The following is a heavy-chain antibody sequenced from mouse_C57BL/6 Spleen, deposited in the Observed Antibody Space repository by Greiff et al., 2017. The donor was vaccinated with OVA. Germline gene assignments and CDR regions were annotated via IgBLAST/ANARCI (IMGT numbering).Heavy chain of an antibody. J-gene: IGHJ3*01. V-gene: IGHV1-69*01. CDR2: IDPSDSYT. Sequence: QVQLQQPGAELVMPGASVKLSCKASGYTFTSYWMHWVQQMPGQGLEWIGEIDPSDSYTNYNQKFKGKSTLTVDKSSSTAYMQLSSLTSEDSAVYYCARRDYGSSWAYWGQGTLVTVSA. D-gene: IGHD1-1*01. CDR1: GYTFTSYW. CDR3: ARRDYGSSWAY.